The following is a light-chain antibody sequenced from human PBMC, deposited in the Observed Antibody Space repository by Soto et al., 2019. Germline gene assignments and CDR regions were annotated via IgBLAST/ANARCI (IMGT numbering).Light chain of an antibody. Sequence: EILTTQSPATLSVSPGERATLSCRASQSVSDNLAWYQQKPGQAPRLLIYGASTRATGIPARFSGSGSGTEFTLTISSLQSEDSAVYYCQQYNSWPPPWTFGQGTRWISN. CDR2: GAS. J-gene: IGKJ1*01. CDR3: QQYNSWPPPWT. CDR1: QSVSDN. V-gene: IGKV3-15*01.